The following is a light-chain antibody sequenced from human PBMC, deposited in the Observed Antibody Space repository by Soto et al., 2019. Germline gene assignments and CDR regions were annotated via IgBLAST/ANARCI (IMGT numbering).Light chain of an antibody. CDR3: VAWDDSLNGYVV. J-gene: IGLJ2*01. Sequence: QSVLTQPPSASGTPGQRVTISCSGSSSNIGSNTVNWYQQLPGTAPKLVIYSNNQRPSGVPDRFSGSKSGTSASLGISGLQSEDEADYYCVAWDDSLNGYVVFGGGTQLTVL. CDR2: SNN. CDR1: SSNIGSNT. V-gene: IGLV1-44*01.